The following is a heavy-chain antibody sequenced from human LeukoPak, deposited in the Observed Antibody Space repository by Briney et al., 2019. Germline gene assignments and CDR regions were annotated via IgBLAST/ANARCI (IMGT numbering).Heavy chain of an antibody. CDR2: MNPNSGNT. CDR1: GYTFTSYD. J-gene: IGHJ4*02. Sequence: ASVKVSCKASGYTFTSYDINWVRQATGQGLEWMGWMNPNSGNTGYAQKFQGRVTMTRNTSISTAYMELSSLRSEDTAVYYCARGDDILTGYSFDYWGQGTPVTVSS. CDR3: ARGDDILTGYSFDY. V-gene: IGHV1-8*01. D-gene: IGHD3-9*01.